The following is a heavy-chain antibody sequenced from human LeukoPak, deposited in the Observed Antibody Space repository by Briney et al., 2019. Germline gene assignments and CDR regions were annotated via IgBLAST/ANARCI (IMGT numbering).Heavy chain of an antibody. D-gene: IGHD1-1*01. J-gene: IGHJ3*02. CDR2: ISGNSVSI. CDR1: GFTFDDYA. Sequence: GGSLRLSCAASGFTFDDYAMHWVRQAPGKGLKRFSGISGNSVSIGYADSVKGRFTISRDNAKNSLYLQMNSLRAEDTALYYCAKGRGSVRINAFDIWGQGTMVTVSS. V-gene: IGHV3-9*01. CDR3: AKGRGSVRINAFDI.